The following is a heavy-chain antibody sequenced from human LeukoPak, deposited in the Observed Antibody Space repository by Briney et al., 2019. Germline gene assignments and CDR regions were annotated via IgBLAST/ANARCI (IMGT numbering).Heavy chain of an antibody. CDR1: GFTFSSYT. CDR3: AKDLGSVVTPPSLDF. V-gene: IGHV3-23*01. CDR2: ISGSGGDT. Sequence: GGSLRLSCAASGFTFSSYTMSWVRQAPGKGLDWVSAISGSGGDTYYADSVKGRFTISRDNSKNTLYLQMSSLRAEDTAVYYCAKDLGSVVTPPSLDFWGQGTLVTVSS. J-gene: IGHJ4*02. D-gene: IGHD4-23*01.